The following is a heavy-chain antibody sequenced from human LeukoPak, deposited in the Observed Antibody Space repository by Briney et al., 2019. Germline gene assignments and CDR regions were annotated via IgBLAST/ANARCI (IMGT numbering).Heavy chain of an antibody. V-gene: IGHV4-30-4*08. CDR2: IYYSGSP. J-gene: IGHJ4*02. D-gene: IGHD3-22*01. Sequence: PSQTLSLTCSVSGGSISSGDHYWSWIRQPPGKGLEWIGYIYYSGSPYYNPSLKSLVTMSVNTSKNQFSLKLSSVTAADTAVYYCARGLDSSGYYSDWDYWGQGTLVTVSS. CDR3: ARGLDSSGYYSDWDY. CDR1: GGSISSGDHY.